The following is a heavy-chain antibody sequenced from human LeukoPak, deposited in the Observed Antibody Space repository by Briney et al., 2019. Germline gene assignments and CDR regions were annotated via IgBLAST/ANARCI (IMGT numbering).Heavy chain of an antibody. V-gene: IGHV1-2*02. CDR2: INPNSGGT. CDR1: GYTFTGYY. J-gene: IGHJ4*02. D-gene: IGHD3-10*01. Sequence: ASVKVSCKASGYTFTGYYMHWVRQAPGQGLEWMGWINPNSGGTNYAQKFQGRVTMTRDTSISTAYMELSRLRSDDTAVYYCARIGPYYYGSGTKFFHYWGQGTLVTVSS. CDR3: ARIGPYYYGSGTKFFHY.